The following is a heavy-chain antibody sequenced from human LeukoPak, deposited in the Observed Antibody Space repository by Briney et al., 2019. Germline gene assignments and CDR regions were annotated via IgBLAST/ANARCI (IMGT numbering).Heavy chain of an antibody. D-gene: IGHD2-15*01. V-gene: IGHV3-21*04. Sequence: MAGGSLRLSCAASGFTFSSYSMNWVRQAPGKGLEWVSSISSSSSYIYYADSVKGRFTISRDNSKNTLYLQMNSLRAEDTAVYYCAKGLYCSGGSCYPYYYYYMDVWGKGTTVTVSS. CDR1: GFTFSSYS. CDR2: ISSSSSYI. CDR3: AKGLYCSGGSCYPYYYYYMDV. J-gene: IGHJ6*03.